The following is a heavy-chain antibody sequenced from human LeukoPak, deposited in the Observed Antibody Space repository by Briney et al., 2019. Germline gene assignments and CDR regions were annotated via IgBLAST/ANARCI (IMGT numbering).Heavy chain of an antibody. V-gene: IGHV3-21*01. CDR2: IGPSSGDI. CDR1: GFTFSIYS. D-gene: IGHD3-10*01. Sequence: GGSLRLSCAASGFTFSIYSMNWVRQAPGTGLEWVSSIGPSSGDIHYADSVKGRFTISRDNDKNSLYLQMNSLRAEDTAVYYCARDRGARGRGLAWGQGTQVTVSS. J-gene: IGHJ5*02. CDR3: ARDRGARGRGLA.